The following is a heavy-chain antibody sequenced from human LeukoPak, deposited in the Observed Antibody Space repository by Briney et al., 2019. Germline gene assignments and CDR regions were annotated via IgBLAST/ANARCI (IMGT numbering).Heavy chain of an antibody. V-gene: IGHV4-30-2*01. J-gene: IGHJ3*02. CDR1: GGSISSGGYY. D-gene: IGHD6-6*01. CDR3: ARESIAGRDAFDI. CDR2: IYHSGST. Sequence: SQTLSLTCTVSGGSISSGGYYWSWIRQPPGKGLEWIGYIYHSGSTYYNPSLKSRVTISVDRSKNQFSLKLSSVTAADTAVYYCARESIAGRDAFDIWGQGTMVTVSS.